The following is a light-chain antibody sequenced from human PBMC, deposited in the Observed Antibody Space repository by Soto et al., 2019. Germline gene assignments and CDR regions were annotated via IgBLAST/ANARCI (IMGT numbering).Light chain of an antibody. CDR2: EVS. J-gene: IGLJ1*01. CDR1: SSDVGGYNY. Sequence: QSALTQPASMSGSPGQSITISCTGTSSDVGGYNYVSWFQHHPGKAPKLIIYEVSYRPSGVSNRFSGSKSGDTASLTISGLQAEDEADYYCSSFTNTITRYAFGTGTKLTVL. V-gene: IGLV2-14*01. CDR3: SSFTNTITRYA.